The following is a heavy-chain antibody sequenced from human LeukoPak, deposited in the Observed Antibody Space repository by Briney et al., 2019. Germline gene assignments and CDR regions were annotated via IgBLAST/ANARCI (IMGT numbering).Heavy chain of an antibody. D-gene: IGHD2-2*01. V-gene: IGHV3-11*01. Sequence: GGSLRLSCVASGFTFSDYYMSWIRLAPGKGLEWVSFISIRETTIYYLDSVKGRFTISRDNAKGSLYLQMNNLRAEDTALYFCARSRSCSSTSCKYFDSWGQGTLVTVSS. J-gene: IGHJ4*02. CDR2: ISIRETTI. CDR3: ARSRSCSSTSCKYFDS. CDR1: GFTFSDYY.